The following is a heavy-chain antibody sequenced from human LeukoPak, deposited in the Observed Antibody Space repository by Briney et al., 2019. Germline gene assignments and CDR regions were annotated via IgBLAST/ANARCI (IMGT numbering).Heavy chain of an antibody. CDR1: GYTFTGYY. D-gene: IGHD1-26*01. CDR2: INPNSGGT. J-gene: IGHJ4*02. CDR3: ASLGNQWELPFDY. Sequence: ASVKVSCKASGYTFTGYYMHWVGQAPGQGVEGMGWINPNSGGTNYAQKFQGRVTMTRDTSISTAYMELSRLRSADTAVYYCASLGNQWELPFDYWGQGTLVTVSS. V-gene: IGHV1-2*02.